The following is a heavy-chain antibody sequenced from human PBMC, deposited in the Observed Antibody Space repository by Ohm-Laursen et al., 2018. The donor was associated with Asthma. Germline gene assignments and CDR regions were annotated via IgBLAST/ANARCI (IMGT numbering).Heavy chain of an antibody. V-gene: IGHV4-59*01. CDR2: IYYSGST. J-gene: IGHJ4*02. CDR1: GGSISSYY. D-gene: IGHD5-12*01. Sequence: GTLSLTCTVSGGSISSYYWSWIRQPPGKGLEWIGYIYYSGSTNYNPSLKSRVTISVDTSKNQFSLKLSSVTAADTAVYYCARGLGSIVATDWGQGTLVTVSS. CDR3: ARGLGSIVATD.